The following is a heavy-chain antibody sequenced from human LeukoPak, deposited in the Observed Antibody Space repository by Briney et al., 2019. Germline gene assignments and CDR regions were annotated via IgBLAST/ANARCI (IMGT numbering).Heavy chain of an antibody. D-gene: IGHD1-26*01. CDR1: GFTFEIYW. J-gene: IGHJ3*02. Sequence: GGSLRLSCAASGFTFEIYWMSWVRQAPGKGLERVANIRKDGSEKNYVDSVKGRFTISRDNAKNSLYLQMNSLRADDTALYYCARHWEGVESDAFDIWGQGTMVTVSS. CDR3: ARHWEGVESDAFDI. V-gene: IGHV3-7*04. CDR2: IRKDGSEK.